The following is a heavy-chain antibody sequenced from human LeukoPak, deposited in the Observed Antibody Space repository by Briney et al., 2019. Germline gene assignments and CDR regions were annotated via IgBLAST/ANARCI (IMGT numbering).Heavy chain of an antibody. Sequence: SGGSLRLSCAASGFTFSSYGMHWVRQAPGKGLEWVAVIWYDGSNKYYADSVKGRFTISRDNSKNTLYLQMNSLRAEDTAVYYCARGGWLQFPYYFDYWGQGTLVTVSS. J-gene: IGHJ4*02. CDR3: ARGGWLQFPYYFDY. CDR2: IWYDGSNK. CDR1: GFTFSSYG. D-gene: IGHD5-24*01. V-gene: IGHV3-33*01.